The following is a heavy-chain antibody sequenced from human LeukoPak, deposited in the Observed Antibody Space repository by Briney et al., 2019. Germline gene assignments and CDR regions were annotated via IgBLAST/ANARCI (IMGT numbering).Heavy chain of an antibody. J-gene: IGHJ4*02. CDR3: AKARTFGVVIIRDFDY. CDR2: ISGSGGST. Sequence: GGSLRLSCAASGFTFSSYAMSWVRQAPGKGLEWVSAISGSGGSTYYADSVKGRFTISRDNSENTLYLQMNSLRAEDTAVYYCAKARTFGVVIIRDFDYWGQGTLVTVSS. V-gene: IGHV3-23*01. D-gene: IGHD3-3*01. CDR1: GFTFSSYA.